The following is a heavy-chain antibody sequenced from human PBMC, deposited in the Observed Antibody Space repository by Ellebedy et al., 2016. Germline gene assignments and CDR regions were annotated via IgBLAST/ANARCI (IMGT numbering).Heavy chain of an antibody. CDR2: ISYDGSNK. J-gene: IGHJ6*02. V-gene: IGHV3-30-3*01. CDR1: GFTFSSYA. Sequence: GGSLRLXXAASGFTFSSYAMHWVRQAPGKGLEWVAVISYDGSNKYYADSVKGRFTISRDNSKNTLYLQMNSLRAEDTAVYYCAREGEYYDSSGYYYGGDYYYGMDVWGQGTTVTVSS. CDR3: AREGEYYDSSGYYYGGDYYYGMDV. D-gene: IGHD3-22*01.